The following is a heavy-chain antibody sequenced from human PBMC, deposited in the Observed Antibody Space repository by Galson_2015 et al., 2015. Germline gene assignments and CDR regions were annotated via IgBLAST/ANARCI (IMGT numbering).Heavy chain of an antibody. D-gene: IGHD2-15*01. CDR2: ISYDGSNK. Sequence: SLRLSCAASGFTFSSYAMHWVRQAPGKGLEWVAVISYDGSNKYYADSVKGRFTISRDNSKNTLYLQMNSLRAEDTAVYYCARPRVPGYCSGGSCYDFDYWGQGTLVTVSS. CDR3: ARPRVPGYCSGGSCYDFDY. CDR1: GFTFSSYA. V-gene: IGHV3-30-3*01. J-gene: IGHJ4*02.